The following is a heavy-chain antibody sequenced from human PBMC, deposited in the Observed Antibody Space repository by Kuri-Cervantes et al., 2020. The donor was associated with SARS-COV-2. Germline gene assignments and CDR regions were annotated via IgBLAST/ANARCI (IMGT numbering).Heavy chain of an antibody. J-gene: IGHJ3*02. CDR3: VRDGIGARPGDAFDI. D-gene: IGHD6-6*01. CDR2: ISWNSGSI. V-gene: IGHV3-9*01. Sequence: SLKIPCAASGFTFDDYAMHWVRQAPGKGLEWVSGISWNSGSIGFADSVKGRFTISRDNAKNSLYLQMNSLRAEDTALYYCVRDGIGARPGDAFDIWGQGTMVTVSS. CDR1: GFTFDDYA.